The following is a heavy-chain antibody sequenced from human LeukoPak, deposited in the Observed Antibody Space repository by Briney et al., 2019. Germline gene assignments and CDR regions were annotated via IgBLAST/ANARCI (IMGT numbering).Heavy chain of an antibody. CDR3: AALDHGHDY. J-gene: IGHJ4*02. Sequence: GRSLRLSCATFDFPFSGYGMHWVRQAPGKGLEWVAFISDGGTKEEYAESLRGRFTISRDNAKNTLYLQMNSLRAEDTAVYYCAALDHGHDYWGQGTLVTVSS. V-gene: IGHV3-30*03. CDR1: DFPFSGYG. CDR2: ISDGGTKE.